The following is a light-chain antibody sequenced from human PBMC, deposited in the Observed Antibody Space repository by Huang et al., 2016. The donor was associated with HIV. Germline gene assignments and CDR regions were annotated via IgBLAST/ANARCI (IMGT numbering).Light chain of an antibody. CDR3: QQYNNWPPWYT. V-gene: IGKV3-15*01. CDR2: GAS. Sequence: EIVMTQSPATLSGSPGERATLSCRASQSVSINLAWYQQKPGQAPRLLIYGASTRATGIPARFSGSGSGTEFTLTISSLQSEDFAVYYCQQYNNWPPWYTFGQGTKLEIK. CDR1: QSVSIN. J-gene: IGKJ2*01.